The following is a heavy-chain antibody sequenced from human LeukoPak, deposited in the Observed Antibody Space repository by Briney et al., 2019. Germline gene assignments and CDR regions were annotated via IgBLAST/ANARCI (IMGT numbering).Heavy chain of an antibody. Sequence: WSSVNVSCKASGYTFTSYDINWLRPAAGQGLEWMGWMNPNSGNTGYVQRFQGRVTLNRNTSVSTSYMELSSLGPEDTAVYYCASGRPDSSDYCYWGEGTLVTVCS. D-gene: IGHD3-22*01. CDR3: ASGRPDSSDYCY. J-gene: IGHJ4*02. CDR2: MNPNSGNT. V-gene: IGHV1-8*01. CDR1: GYTFTSYD.